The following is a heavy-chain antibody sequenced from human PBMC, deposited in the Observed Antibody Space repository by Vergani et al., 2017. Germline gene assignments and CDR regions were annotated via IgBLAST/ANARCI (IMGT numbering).Heavy chain of an antibody. J-gene: IGHJ6*02. D-gene: IGHD2-2*01. CDR2: ISGSGGST. V-gene: IGHV3-23*01. CDR1: GFTFSSYA. Sequence: EVQLLESGGGLVQPGGSLRLSCAASGFTFSSYAMSWVRQAPGKGLEWVSAISGSGGSTYYADSVKGRFTISRDNSKNTLYLQKNSLRAEDTAVYYCAKDRALVVPAAKGMDVWGQGTTVTVSS. CDR3: AKDRALVVPAAKGMDV.